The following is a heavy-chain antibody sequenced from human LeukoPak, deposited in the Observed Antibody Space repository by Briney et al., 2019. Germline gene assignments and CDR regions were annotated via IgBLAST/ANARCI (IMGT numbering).Heavy chain of an antibody. CDR1: GGSISSGDYY. J-gene: IGHJ4*02. CDR2: ISTNGST. Sequence: SQTRSLTCTVSGGSISSGDYYWSWIRQPPGRGLEWIGRISTNGSTNYNPSLKSRVTISVDTSKNQFFLKQTSVTATDTAVYYCAREAPRPDYWGQGTLVTVSS. CDR3: AREAPRPDY. V-gene: IGHV4-61*02.